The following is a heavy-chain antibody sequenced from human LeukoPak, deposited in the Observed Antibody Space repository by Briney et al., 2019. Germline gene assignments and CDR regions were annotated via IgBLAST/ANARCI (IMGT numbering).Heavy chain of an antibody. CDR3: AREDYYGSGSYYNDGSWFDP. J-gene: IGHJ5*02. CDR1: GYTFTSYA. D-gene: IGHD3-10*01. V-gene: IGHV7-4-1*02. CDR2: INANTGNP. Sequence: ASVTVSCMASGYTFTSYAMNWVRQAPGQGLEWMGWINANTGNPTYAQGFTGRFVYSLDTSVSTAYLQISSLKAEDTAVYYCAREDYYGSGSYYNDGSWFDPWGQGTLVTVSS.